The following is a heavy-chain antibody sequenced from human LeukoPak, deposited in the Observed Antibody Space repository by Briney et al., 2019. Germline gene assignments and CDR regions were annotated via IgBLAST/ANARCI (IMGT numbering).Heavy chain of an antibody. CDR1: GFTFSSYA. D-gene: IGHD1-26*01. J-gene: IGHJ4*02. CDR3: AKAGLVGATLAYYFDY. Sequence: GGSLRLSCAASGFTFSSYAMSWVRQAPGEGLEWVSAISGSGGSTYYADSVKGRFTISRDNSKNTLYLQMNSLRAEDTAVYYCAKAGLVGATLAYYFDYWGQGTLVTVSS. CDR2: ISGSGGST. V-gene: IGHV3-23*01.